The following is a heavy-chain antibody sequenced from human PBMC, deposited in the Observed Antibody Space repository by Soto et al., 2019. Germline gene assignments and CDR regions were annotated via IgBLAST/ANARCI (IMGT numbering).Heavy chain of an antibody. J-gene: IGHJ3*02. CDR2: IVVGSGNT. CDR3: AADGYHESSGYYPWDAFDI. CDR1: GFTFSSSA. Sequence: GASVKVSCKASGFTFSSSAVQWVRQARGQRLEWIGWIVVGSGNTNYAQKLQERVTITRDMSTSTVYMELSSLRSEDTAVYYCAADGYHESSGYYPWDAFDIWGQGTMVTVSS. D-gene: IGHD3-22*01. V-gene: IGHV1-58*01.